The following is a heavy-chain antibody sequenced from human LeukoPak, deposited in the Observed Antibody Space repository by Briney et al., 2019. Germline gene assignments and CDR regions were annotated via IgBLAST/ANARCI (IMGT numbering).Heavy chain of an antibody. Sequence: HAGGSLRLSCAASGFTFSSYAMHWVRQAPGKGLEWVAVISYDGSNKYYADSVKGRLTISRDNSKNTLYLQMNSLRAEDTAVYYCARGPERTGVGTRYYYDMDVWGQGTTVTVSS. CDR2: ISYDGSNK. V-gene: IGHV3-30-3*01. CDR3: ARGPERTGVGTRYYYDMDV. D-gene: IGHD2-8*01. J-gene: IGHJ6*02. CDR1: GFTFSSYA.